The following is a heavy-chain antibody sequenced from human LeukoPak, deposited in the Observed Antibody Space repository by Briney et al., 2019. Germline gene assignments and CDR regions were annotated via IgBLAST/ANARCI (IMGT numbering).Heavy chain of an antibody. Sequence: SETLSLTCTVSGGSISSNSHYWGWIRQPPGKGLEWIGSIYYSGSTYYNPSLKSRVTISVDTSKNQFSLKLSSVTAADTAVYYCARRHRGKGYSSGGGFIDYWGQGTLVTVSS. CDR2: IYYSGST. J-gene: IGHJ4*02. V-gene: IGHV4-39*01. CDR1: GGSISSNSHY. D-gene: IGHD6-19*01. CDR3: ARRHRGKGYSSGGGFIDY.